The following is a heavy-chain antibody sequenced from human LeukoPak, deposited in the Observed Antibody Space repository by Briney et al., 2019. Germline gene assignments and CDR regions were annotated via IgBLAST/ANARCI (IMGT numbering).Heavy chain of an antibody. CDR1: GFTFSRFG. Sequence: GGSLRLSCVASGFTFSRFGMHWVRQAPGKGLEWVAFIRYDGSKKNYADSVKGRFAISRDNSKNTVYLQMNSLRAEDTAIYYCAKDGDSTGYYSSYYNHMDVWGKGTSVTISS. J-gene: IGHJ6*03. CDR2: IRYDGSKK. D-gene: IGHD3-22*01. V-gene: IGHV3-30*02. CDR3: AKDGDSTGYYSSYYNHMDV.